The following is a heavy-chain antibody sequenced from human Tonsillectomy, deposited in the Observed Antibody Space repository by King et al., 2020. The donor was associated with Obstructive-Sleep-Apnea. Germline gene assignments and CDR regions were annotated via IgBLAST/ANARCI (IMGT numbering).Heavy chain of an antibody. V-gene: IGHV3-9*01. Sequence: VQLVESGGGLVQPGRSLRLSCAASGFTFDDYAMHWVRQAPGRGLEWVSGISWNSGSIGYADSVKGRFSISRDNAKNSLYMQMNSLRAEDTALYYCAKDLGDQDSSSWYLFDYWGQGTLVPVSS. CDR1: GFTFDDYA. J-gene: IGHJ4*02. D-gene: IGHD6-13*01. CDR3: AKDLGDQDSSSWYLFDY. CDR2: ISWNSGSI.